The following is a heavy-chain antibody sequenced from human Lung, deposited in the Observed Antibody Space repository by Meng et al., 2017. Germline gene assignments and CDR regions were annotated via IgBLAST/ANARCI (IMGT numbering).Heavy chain of an antibody. V-gene: IGHV1-2*02. CDR3: ARDYGDHRIDY. D-gene: IGHD4-17*01. CDR2: INPNSGGT. CDR1: GYTFTGYY. Sequence: ASVKVFCKASGYTFTGYYMHWVRQAPGQGLEWMGWINPNSGGTNYAQKFQGRVTMTRDTSISTAYMELSRLRSDYTAVYHCARDYGDHRIDYWGQGTLVTVSS. J-gene: IGHJ4*02.